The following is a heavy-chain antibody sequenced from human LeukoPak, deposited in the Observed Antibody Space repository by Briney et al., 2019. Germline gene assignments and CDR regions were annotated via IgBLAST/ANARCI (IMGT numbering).Heavy chain of an antibody. CDR1: GFSFTNYA. V-gene: IGHV3-23*01. J-gene: IGHJ4*02. CDR3: ARASWISPGDAVC. D-gene: IGHD2-2*03. CDR2: MKGGGET. Sequence: PGGSLRLSCVASGFSFTNYAMSWVRQAPGRGPEWLSSMKGGGETFYADSVKGRCTLSRDISRTTVYLQLNNLRVEDTAIYYCARASWISPGDAVCWGQGTQVIVSS.